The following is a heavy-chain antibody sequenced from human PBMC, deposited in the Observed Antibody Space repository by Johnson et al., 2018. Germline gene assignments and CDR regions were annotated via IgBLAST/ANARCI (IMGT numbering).Heavy chain of an antibody. J-gene: IGHJ4*02. CDR2: INSDGVT. CDR1: GVTFSVYW. V-gene: IGHV3-74*01. CDR3: VGDYRGDTYENY. Sequence: EVQLLETGGGLVQPGGSRRLSCAVSGVTFSVYWMHWVRQAPGKGLVWVSRINSDGVTNYADPVKGRFTIYRDKAKNTRYLQMNSPRAEDTALYYCVGDYRGDTYENYWGQGTLVTVSS. D-gene: IGHD3-10*01.